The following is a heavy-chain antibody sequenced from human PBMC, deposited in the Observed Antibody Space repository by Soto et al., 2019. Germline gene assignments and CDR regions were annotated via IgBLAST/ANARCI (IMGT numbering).Heavy chain of an antibody. CDR1: GYTFTSYD. V-gene: IGHV1-8*01. J-gene: IGHJ4*02. D-gene: IGHD2-2*01. Sequence: ASVKVSCKASGYTFTSYDINWLRQATGQGLEWMGWMNPNSGNTGYAQKFQGRVTMTRNTSISTAYMELSSLRSEDTAVYYCARALRYCSSTSCESPSYYFDYWGRG. CDR2: MNPNSGNT. CDR3: ARALRYCSSTSCESPSYYFDY.